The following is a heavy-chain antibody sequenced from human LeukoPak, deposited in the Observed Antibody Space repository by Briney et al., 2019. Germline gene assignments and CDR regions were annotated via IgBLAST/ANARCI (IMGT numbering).Heavy chain of an antibody. D-gene: IGHD6-13*01. CDR2: IIPIFGTA. J-gene: IGHJ3*02. V-gene: IGHV1-69*05. CDR3: ARGGGEKYSSSDDAFDI. Sequence: SVKVSCKASGGTFSSYAISWVRQAPGQGLEWMGGIIPIFGTANYAQKFQGRVTITTDESTSTAYMELSSLRSEDTAVYYCARGGGEKYSSSDDAFDIWGQGTMVTVSS. CDR1: GGTFSSYA.